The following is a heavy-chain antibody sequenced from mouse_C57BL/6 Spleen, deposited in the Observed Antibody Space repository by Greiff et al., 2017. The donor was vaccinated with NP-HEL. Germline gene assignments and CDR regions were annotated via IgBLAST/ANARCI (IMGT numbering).Heavy chain of an antibody. CDR3: ARKLTGGGDYAMDY. Sequence: EVKLVESGGGLVKPGGSLKLSCAASGFTFSDYGMHWVRQAPEKGLEWVAYISSGSSTIYYADTVKGRFTISRDNAKNTLFLQMTSLRSEDTAMYYCARKLTGGGDYAMDYWGQGTSVTVSS. CDR1: GFTFSDYG. CDR2: ISSGSSTI. J-gene: IGHJ4*01. V-gene: IGHV5-17*01. D-gene: IGHD4-1*01.